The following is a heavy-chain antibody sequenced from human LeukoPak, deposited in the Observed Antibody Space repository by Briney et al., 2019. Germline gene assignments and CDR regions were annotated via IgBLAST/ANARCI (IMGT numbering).Heavy chain of an antibody. V-gene: IGHV1-8*01. J-gene: IGHJ4*02. CDR1: GYAFISYD. CDR2: MNPNSGNT. Sequence: ASVKVSCKASGYAFISYDINWVRQATGQGLEWVGYMNPNSGNTGYAQKFQGRVTITKNTPITTAYMELSSLRSEDTDVYYCAREGFDYWGQGTLVTVSS. CDR3: AREGFDY.